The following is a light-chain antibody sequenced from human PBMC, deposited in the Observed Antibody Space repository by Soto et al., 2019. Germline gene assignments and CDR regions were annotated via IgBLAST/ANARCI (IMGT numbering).Light chain of an antibody. V-gene: IGLV2-23*01. CDR1: SSDIGSYKF. CDR2: EGS. CDR3: CSHAGDHVV. Sequence: QSALTQPASVSGSPGQSITISCTGTSSDIGSYKFVSWYQQHVGKAPKVMTYEGSKRPSGVSDRFSASKSGNTASLTISGLQAEDEADYYCCSHAGDHVVFGGGIKLTVL. J-gene: IGLJ2*01.